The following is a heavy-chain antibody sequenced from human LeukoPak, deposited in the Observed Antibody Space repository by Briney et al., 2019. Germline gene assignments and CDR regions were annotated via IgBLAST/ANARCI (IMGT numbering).Heavy chain of an antibody. CDR3: AVLGYCSGGSCFGEGTVFDP. J-gene: IGHJ5*02. V-gene: IGHV3-48*01. CDR1: GFSFSNSS. Sequence: GGSLRLSCAASGFSFSNSSMNWVRQSPGKGLEWVSYISGSTTATYYADSVRGRFTISRDNVKKSLYLQMNSLRSEDTAVYYCAVLGYCSGGSCFGEGTVFDPWGQGTLVTVSS. CDR2: ISGSTTAT. D-gene: IGHD2-15*01.